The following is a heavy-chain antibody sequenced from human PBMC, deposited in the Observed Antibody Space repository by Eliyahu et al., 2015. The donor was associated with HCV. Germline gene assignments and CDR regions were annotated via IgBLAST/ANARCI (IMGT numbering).Heavy chain of an antibody. Sequence: QVQLVESGGGVVXPGRSLRLSCAASXFXFSXXGXHWVRQAPGKGLEWVAVISYDGSNKYYADSVKGRFTISRDNSKNTLDLQMNSLRAEDTAVYYCAKIAYRYCTGGGCYSFFDYWGQGTLVTVSS. J-gene: IGHJ4*02. CDR1: XFXFSXXG. CDR2: ISYDGSNK. D-gene: IGHD2-15*01. V-gene: IGHV3-30*18. CDR3: AKIAYRYCTGGGCYSFFDY.